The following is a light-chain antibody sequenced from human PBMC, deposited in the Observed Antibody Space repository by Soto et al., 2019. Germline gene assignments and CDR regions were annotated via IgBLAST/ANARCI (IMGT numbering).Light chain of an antibody. V-gene: IGKV1-5*01. CDR3: QQYHTYSLT. Sequence: DIQMTQSPSTLSASVGDRVTITCRASQSFSGWLAWYQQKPGRPPKILIYDVFSLKSGVPSRFRGSGSGPEFTLTISSLQPEDFATYYCQQYHTYSLTFGQGTKVDIK. CDR1: QSFSGW. CDR2: DVF. J-gene: IGKJ1*01.